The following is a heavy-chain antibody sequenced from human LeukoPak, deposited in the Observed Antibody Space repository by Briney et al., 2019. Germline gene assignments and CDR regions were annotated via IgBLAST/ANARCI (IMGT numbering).Heavy chain of an antibody. Sequence: PGGSLRLSCAASGFTFSSYSMNWVRQAPGKGLEWVSSISSSSSYIYYADSVKGRFTISRDNAKNSLYLQMNSLRAEDTAVYYCASEAYYYDSSGYWPLGYWGQGTLVTVSS. D-gene: IGHD3-22*01. V-gene: IGHV3-21*01. J-gene: IGHJ4*02. CDR1: GFTFSSYS. CDR2: ISSSSSYI. CDR3: ASEAYYYDSSGYWPLGY.